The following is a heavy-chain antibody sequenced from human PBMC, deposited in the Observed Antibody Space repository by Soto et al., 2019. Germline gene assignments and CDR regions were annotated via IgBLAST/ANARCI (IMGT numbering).Heavy chain of an antibody. D-gene: IGHD1-20*01. CDR1: GGSISSGGYY. J-gene: IGHJ4*02. V-gene: IGHV4-31*03. CDR2: IYYSGST. CDR3: ARDRMSIIDY. Sequence: SETLSLTCTVSGGSISSGGYYWSWIRQHPGKGLEWIGYIYYSGSTYYNPSLKSRVTISVDTSKNQFSLKLSSVTAADTAVYYCARDRMSIIDYWGQGTLVTSPQ.